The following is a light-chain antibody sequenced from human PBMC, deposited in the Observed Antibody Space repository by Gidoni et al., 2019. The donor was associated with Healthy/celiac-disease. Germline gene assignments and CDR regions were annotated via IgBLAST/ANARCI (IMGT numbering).Light chain of an antibody. CDR2: AAS. CDR3: QKYNSAPPFT. V-gene: IGKV1-27*01. CDR1: QGISNY. Sequence: DIQMTQSPSSLSASVGDRVTITCRASQGISNYLAWYQQKPGKVPKLLIYAASTLQSGVPSRFSGSGSGTDFTLTISSLLPEDVATYYCQKYNSAPPFTFGPGTKVDIK. J-gene: IGKJ3*01.